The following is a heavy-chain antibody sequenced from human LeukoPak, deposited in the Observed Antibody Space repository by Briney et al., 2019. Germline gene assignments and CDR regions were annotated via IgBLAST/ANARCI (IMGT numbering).Heavy chain of an antibody. CDR1: GFTISTYG. Sequence: LPGGSLILSCAASGFTISTYGMSWVRQAPGKGLEWVSSISGGTTYYADSVKGRFTISRDNSKNTVSLQMNSLRAEDTAVYYCAKSVYHSGNYWGQGTLVTVSS. D-gene: IGHD3-10*01. J-gene: IGHJ4*02. CDR2: ISGGTT. V-gene: IGHV3-23*01. CDR3: AKSVYHSGNY.